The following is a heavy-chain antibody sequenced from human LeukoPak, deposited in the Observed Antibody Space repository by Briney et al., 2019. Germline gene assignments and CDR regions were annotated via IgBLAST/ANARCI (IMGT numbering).Heavy chain of an antibody. CDR2: IIPIFGTA. CDR1: GYTFTSYG. Sequence: SVKVSCKASGYTFTSYGISWVRQAPGQGLEWMGGIIPIFGTANYAQKFQGRVTITADESTSTAYMELSSLRSEDTAVYYCASYVDTAMGVNYWGQGTLVTVSS. V-gene: IGHV1-69*13. J-gene: IGHJ4*02. CDR3: ASYVDTAMGVNY. D-gene: IGHD5-18*01.